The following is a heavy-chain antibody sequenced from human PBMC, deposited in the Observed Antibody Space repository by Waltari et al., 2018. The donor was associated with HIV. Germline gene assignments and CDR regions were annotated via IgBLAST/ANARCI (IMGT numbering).Heavy chain of an antibody. Sequence: EVQLLESGGGLVQPGGSLSLSCAADGFTFRSYATSWVLQAPGKGLEWVAAIRGSGGSTYYADAVKGRFTISRDNSKNTLYLQMNSLRAEDTAVYYCAKDDRDYGEKAFDIWGQGTMVTVSS. V-gene: IGHV3-23*01. CDR1: GFTFRSYA. D-gene: IGHD4-17*01. CDR3: AKDDRDYGEKAFDI. CDR2: IRGSGGST. J-gene: IGHJ3*02.